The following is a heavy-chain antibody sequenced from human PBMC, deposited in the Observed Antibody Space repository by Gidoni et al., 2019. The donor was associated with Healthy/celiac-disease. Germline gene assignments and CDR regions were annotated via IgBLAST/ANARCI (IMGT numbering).Heavy chain of an antibody. CDR2: IYPGDSDT. D-gene: IGHD6-6*01. Sequence: EVQLVQSGAEVKKPGESLKISCKVSGYSFTGYWIAWVRQMPGKGLEWMGVIYPGDSDTRYRPSFQGQVTISADKSISTAYLQWSSLKASDTAIYYCARLHSGSSGGFDPWGQGTLVTVTS. CDR1: GYSFTGYW. J-gene: IGHJ5*02. V-gene: IGHV5-51*03. CDR3: ARLHSGSSGGFDP.